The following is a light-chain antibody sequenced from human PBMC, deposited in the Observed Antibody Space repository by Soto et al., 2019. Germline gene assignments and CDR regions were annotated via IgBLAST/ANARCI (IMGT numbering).Light chain of an antibody. V-gene: IGKV3-15*01. CDR3: QQYNNWPRT. CDR2: DAS. J-gene: IGKJ1*01. Sequence: IVLTQSPATLSVSPGERATLSCRASETVRSDLAWYQQKPGQAPRLLIYDASTRATGIPARFSGSGSGTEFTLTISSLQSEDFAVYYCQQYNNWPRTFGQGTKVDIK. CDR1: ETVRSD.